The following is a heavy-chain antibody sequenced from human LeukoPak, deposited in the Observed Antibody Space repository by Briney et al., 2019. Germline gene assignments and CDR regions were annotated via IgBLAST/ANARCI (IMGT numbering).Heavy chain of an antibody. CDR2: IWYDGNNK. Sequence: GGSLRLSCAASGIIFSTYGMHWVRQAPGKGLEWVAAIWYDGNNKYYADSVKGRFTISRDNSKNTLYLQMNSLRGEDTAVYYCAKDRGYDILTAGGFDIWGQGTMVTVSS. CDR1: GIIFSTYG. V-gene: IGHV3-33*06. D-gene: IGHD3-9*01. CDR3: AKDRGYDILTAGGFDI. J-gene: IGHJ3*02.